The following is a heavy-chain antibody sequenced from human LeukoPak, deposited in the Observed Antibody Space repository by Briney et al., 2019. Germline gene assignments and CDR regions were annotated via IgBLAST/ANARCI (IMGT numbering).Heavy chain of an antibody. CDR3: AAKGNGYTGIYVFAH. CDR2: LYASGTT. D-gene: IGHD1-26*01. CDR1: GFTVSSNY. V-gene: IGHV3-66*01. J-gene: IGHJ4*02. Sequence: GGSLRLSCAASGFTVSSNYMSWVRQAPGKGLEWVSVLYASGTTKYADSVKGRFTISRDTSDNTLNLQMNGLGAEDSAVYYCAAKGNGYTGIYVFAHWGQGTLVTVSA.